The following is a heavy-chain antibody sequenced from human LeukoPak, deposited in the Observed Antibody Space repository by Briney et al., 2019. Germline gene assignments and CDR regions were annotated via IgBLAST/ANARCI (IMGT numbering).Heavy chain of an antibody. CDR2: INPNSGGT. CDR3: ARDVRAFTMVRGVIGY. Sequence: GASVKVSCKASGYTFTGYYMHWVRQAPGQGLEWMGWINPNSGGTNYAQKFQGRVTMNRDTSISTAYMELSRLRSDDTAVYYCARDVRAFTMVRGVIGYWGQGTLVTVSS. V-gene: IGHV1-2*02. J-gene: IGHJ4*02. D-gene: IGHD3-10*01. CDR1: GYTFTGYY.